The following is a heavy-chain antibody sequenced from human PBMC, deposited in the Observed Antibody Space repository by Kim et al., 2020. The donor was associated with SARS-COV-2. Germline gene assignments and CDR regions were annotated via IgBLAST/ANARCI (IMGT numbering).Heavy chain of an antibody. Sequence: SETLSLTCTVSGGSISSSSYYWGWLRQPPGKGLEWIGSIYYSGSTYYNPSLKSRVTISVDTSKNQFSLKLSSVTAAVTAVYYCARHVFWEAPYYGMDGWGEGTTVTVSS. D-gene: IGHD3-10*01. CDR1: GGSISSSSYY. J-gene: IGHJ6*04. CDR3: ARHVFWEAPYYGMDG. CDR2: IYYSGST. V-gene: IGHV4-39*01.